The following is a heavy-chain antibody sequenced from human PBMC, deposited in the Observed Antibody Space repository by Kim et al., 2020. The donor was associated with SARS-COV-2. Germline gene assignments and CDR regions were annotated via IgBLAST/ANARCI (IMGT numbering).Heavy chain of an antibody. Sequence: GGSLRLSCAASGFTFDDYAMHWVRQAPGKGLEWVSGISWNSGSIGYADSVKGRFTISRDNAKNSLYLQMNSLRAEDTALYYCAKASAGSSSLFGTWGQGTLVTVSS. CDR1: GFTFDDYA. J-gene: IGHJ5*02. V-gene: IGHV3-9*01. D-gene: IGHD6-13*01. CDR2: ISWNSGSI. CDR3: AKASAGSSSLFGT.